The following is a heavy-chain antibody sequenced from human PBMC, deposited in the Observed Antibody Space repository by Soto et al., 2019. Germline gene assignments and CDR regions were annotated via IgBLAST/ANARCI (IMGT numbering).Heavy chain of an antibody. V-gene: IGHV3-30-3*01. Sequence: QVQLVESGGGVVQPGRSLRLSCAASGFTFSSYAMHWVRQAPGKGLEWVAVISYDGSNKYYADSVKGRFTISRDNSKNTLYLHMNSLRAVDTAVYYCAREGSSGSAFDYWGQGTLVTVSS. CDR3: AREGSSGSAFDY. J-gene: IGHJ4*02. D-gene: IGHD6-19*01. CDR1: GFTFSSYA. CDR2: ISYDGSNK.